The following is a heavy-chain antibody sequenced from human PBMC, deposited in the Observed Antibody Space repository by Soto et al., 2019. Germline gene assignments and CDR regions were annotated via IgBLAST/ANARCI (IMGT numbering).Heavy chain of an antibody. D-gene: IGHD3-9*01. CDR3: AKANYDILTGYPDTLDY. CDR2: ISGSGGST. Sequence: GGLRLSCAASGFTFSSYAMSWVRQAPGKGLEWVSAISGSGGSTYYADSVKGRFTISRDNSKNTLYLQMNSLRAEDTAVYYCAKANYDILTGYPDTLDYWGQGTLVTVSS. V-gene: IGHV3-23*01. CDR1: GFTFSSYA. J-gene: IGHJ4*02.